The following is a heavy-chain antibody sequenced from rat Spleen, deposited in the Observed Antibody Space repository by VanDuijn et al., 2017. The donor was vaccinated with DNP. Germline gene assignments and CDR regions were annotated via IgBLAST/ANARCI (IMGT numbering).Heavy chain of an antibody. CDR3: ARVNWVPDY. D-gene: IGHD5-1*01. V-gene: IGHV5-7*01. CDR2: ISPSGSST. CDR1: GFTFSDYN. Sequence: EVQLVESGGGLVQPGRSLKLSCAASGFTFSDYNMAWVRQAPKKGLEWVAAISPSGSSTYYPDSVKGRFTISRDDAKSSLYLQMNSLKSEDTATYYCARVNWVPDYWGQGVMVTVSP. J-gene: IGHJ2*01.